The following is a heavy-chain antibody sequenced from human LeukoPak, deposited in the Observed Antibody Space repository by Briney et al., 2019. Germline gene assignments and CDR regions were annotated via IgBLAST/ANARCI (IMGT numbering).Heavy chain of an antibody. CDR1: GFTFSSYD. CDR3: ARANTPFADY. D-gene: IGHD2-2*02. V-gene: IGHV3-30*09. J-gene: IGHJ4*02. CDR2: ISYDGSNK. Sequence: GGSLRLSCAASGFTFSSYDMHWVRQAPGKGLEWVAVISYDGSNKYCADSVKGRFAISRDNSKNTVYLQMNSLRVEDTAVYYCARANTPFADYWGQGTLVTVSS.